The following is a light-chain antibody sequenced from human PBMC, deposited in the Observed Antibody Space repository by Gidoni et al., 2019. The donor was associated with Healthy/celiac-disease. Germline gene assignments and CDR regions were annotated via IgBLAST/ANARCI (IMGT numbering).Light chain of an antibody. J-gene: IGKJ1*01. V-gene: IGKV3-15*01. Sequence: EIVMTQSPATLSVSPGERATLSCRASQSVSSNLAWYQQKTGQAPRLLVYGASTRATGIPARFTGSGSGTEFTLTINSLQSEDFAVYYCQQYSNWPPWTFGQGTKVEIK. CDR2: GAS. CDR1: QSVSSN. CDR3: QQYSNWPPWT.